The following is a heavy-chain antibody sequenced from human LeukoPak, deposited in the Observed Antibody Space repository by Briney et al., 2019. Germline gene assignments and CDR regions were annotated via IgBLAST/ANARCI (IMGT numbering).Heavy chain of an antibody. D-gene: IGHD2-2*01. J-gene: IGHJ6*02. CDR3: ARDISTSPPGGGYYYGMDV. CDR2: ISRSGTET. CDR1: GFTFSNYG. V-gene: IGHV3-23*01. Sequence: GGSLRLSWAGAGFTFSNYGMSWVRRAPGKGLEWVSVISRSGTETSHADSVKGRFTISRDNSKNTLNLQMNSLRAEDTAVYYCARDISTSPPGGGYYYGMDVWGQGTTVTVSS.